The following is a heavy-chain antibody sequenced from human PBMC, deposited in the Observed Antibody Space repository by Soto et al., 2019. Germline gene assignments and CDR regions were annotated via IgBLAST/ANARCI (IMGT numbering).Heavy chain of an antibody. Sequence: SETLSLTCTVSGGSIRSSSHYWSWIRQHPGKGLEWIGYIYYSGTTYYTPSLKSRLTISIDTSKNQFSLKLTSVTAADTAVYYCTKEYSGYDKTRSAPWGQGTLVPVSS. V-gene: IGHV4-31*03. CDR3: TKEYSGYDKTRSAP. CDR1: GGSIRSSSHY. J-gene: IGHJ5*02. CDR2: IYYSGTT. D-gene: IGHD5-12*01.